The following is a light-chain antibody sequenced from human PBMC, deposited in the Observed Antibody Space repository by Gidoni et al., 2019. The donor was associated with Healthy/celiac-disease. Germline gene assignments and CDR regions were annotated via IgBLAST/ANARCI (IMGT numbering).Light chain of an antibody. CDR2: EVS. J-gene: IGLJ3*02. CDR1: ISDVGGYNY. CDR3: SSYTSSSTLEV. Sequence: QSALTQPASVSGSPGQSITISCTGTISDVGGYNYVSWYQQHPGKAPKLMIYEVSNRPSGVSKRFSGSKSGNTASLTISGLQAEDEADYYCSSYTSSSTLEVFGGGTKLTVL. V-gene: IGLV2-14*01.